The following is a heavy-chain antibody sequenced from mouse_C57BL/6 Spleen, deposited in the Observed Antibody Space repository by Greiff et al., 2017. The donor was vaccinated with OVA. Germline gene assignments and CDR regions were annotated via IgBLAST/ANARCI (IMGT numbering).Heavy chain of an antibody. CDR2: IDPSDSYT. CDR3: ARHYGYLDY. V-gene: IGHV1-69*01. Sequence: QLQQPGAELVMPGASVKLSCKASGYTFTSYWMHWVKQRPGQGLEWIGEIDPSDSYTNYNQKFKGKSTLTVDKSSSTAYMQLSSLTSEDSAVYYCARHYGYLDYWGQGTSVTVSS. CDR1: GYTFTSYW. D-gene: IGHD2-2*01. J-gene: IGHJ4*01.